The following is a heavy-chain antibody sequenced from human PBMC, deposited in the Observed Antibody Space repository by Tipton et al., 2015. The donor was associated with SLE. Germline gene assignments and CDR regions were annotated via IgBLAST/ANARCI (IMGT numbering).Heavy chain of an antibody. CDR3: ARDPAGDSGDAFDI. D-gene: IGHD7-27*01. CDR2: ISSSGSTI. J-gene: IGHJ3*02. Sequence: SLRLSCAASGFTFSSYEMNWVRQAPGKGLEWVSYISSSGSTIYYADSVKGRFTISRDKAKNSLYLQMNSLRAEDTAVYYCARDPAGDSGDAFDIWGQGTMVTVSS. V-gene: IGHV3-48*03. CDR1: GFTFSSYE.